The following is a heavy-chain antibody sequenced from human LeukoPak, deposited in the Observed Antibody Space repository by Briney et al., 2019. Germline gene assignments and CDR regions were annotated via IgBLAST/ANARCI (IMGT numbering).Heavy chain of an antibody. J-gene: IGHJ4*02. V-gene: IGHV4-59*01. D-gene: IGHD3-22*01. Sequence: KPSETLSLTCTVSGGSISSYCWSWIRQPPGKGLEWIGYIYYSGSTNYNPSLKSRVTISVDTSKNQFSLKLSSVTAADTAVYYCARGGYYYDSSGYYSYYFDYWGQGTLVTVSS. CDR2: IYYSGST. CDR1: GGSISSYC. CDR3: ARGGYYYDSSGYYSYYFDY.